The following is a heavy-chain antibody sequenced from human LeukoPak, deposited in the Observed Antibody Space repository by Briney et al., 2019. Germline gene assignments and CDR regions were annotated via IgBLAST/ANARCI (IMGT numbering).Heavy chain of an antibody. V-gene: IGHV3-15*01. CDR1: GFTFSSYA. CDR3: TTGDTAMAPYYFDY. Sequence: GGSLRLSCAASGFTFSSYAMSWVRQAPGKGMEWVGRIKSKTDGGTTDYAAPVKGRFTISRDDSKNTLYLQMNSLKTEDTAVYYCTTGDTAMAPYYFDYWGQGTLVTVSS. CDR2: IKSKTDGGTT. J-gene: IGHJ4*02. D-gene: IGHD5-18*01.